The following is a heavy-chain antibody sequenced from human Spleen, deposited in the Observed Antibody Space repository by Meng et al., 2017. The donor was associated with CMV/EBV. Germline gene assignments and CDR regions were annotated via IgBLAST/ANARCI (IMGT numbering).Heavy chain of an antibody. CDR3: ARAPAAMQIWFDP. CDR1: GGNLRSYA. J-gene: IGHJ5*02. Sequence: SVKVSCKASGGNLRSYAISWVRQAPGQGLEWMGRIIPIFRTTDYAQKFQGRVTITTDESTSTTYMELSSLRSDDTAIYCCARAPAAMQIWFDPWGQGTLVTVSS. V-gene: IGHV1-69*05. D-gene: IGHD2-2*01. CDR2: IIPIFRTT.